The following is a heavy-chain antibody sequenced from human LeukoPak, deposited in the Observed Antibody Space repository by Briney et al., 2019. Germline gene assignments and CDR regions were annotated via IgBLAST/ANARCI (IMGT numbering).Heavy chain of an antibody. V-gene: IGHV1-2*06. D-gene: IGHD2-8*01. CDR2: INPNSGDP. CDR3: ARSARHCNNGVCFTDYYIDL. Sequence: ASVTVSCKASGYTFTDSYVHWVRQAPGQGLEWMGRINPNSGDPNYPQKFQGRVTMTRDTSISTAYMEMSSLTSDDTAVYYCARSARHCNNGVCFTDYYIDLWGKGTTVIVSS. J-gene: IGHJ6*03. CDR1: GYTFTDSY.